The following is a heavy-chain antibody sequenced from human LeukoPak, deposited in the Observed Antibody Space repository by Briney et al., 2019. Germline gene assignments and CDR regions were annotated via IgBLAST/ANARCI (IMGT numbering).Heavy chain of an antibody. Sequence: GESLKISCKGSGHIFTNYWIGWVRQMPGKGLEWMGIIYPGDSDTRHSPSFQGQVTISADKSINTVYLQWSSLKASDTAMYYCARRAISTRYAMDVWGQGTTVTVSS. CDR1: GHIFTNYW. D-gene: IGHD1-26*01. CDR2: IYPGDSDT. J-gene: IGHJ6*02. V-gene: IGHV5-51*01. CDR3: ARRAISTRYAMDV.